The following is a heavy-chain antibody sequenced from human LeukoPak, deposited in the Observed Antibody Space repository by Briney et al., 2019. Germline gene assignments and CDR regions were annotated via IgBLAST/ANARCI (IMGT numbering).Heavy chain of an antibody. D-gene: IGHD3-10*01. J-gene: IGHJ6*03. CDR3: ARGYGSGSPKSSHYYMDV. CDR2: IYTSEST. CDR1: GGSISSSNYY. Sequence: SETLSLTCSVSGGSISSSNYYWSWIRQPAGKGLEWIGRIYTSESTNYNPSLKSRVTISVDTSRNQFSLKLSSLTAADTAVYYCARGYGSGSPKSSHYYMDVWGKGTTVTISS. V-gene: IGHV4-61*02.